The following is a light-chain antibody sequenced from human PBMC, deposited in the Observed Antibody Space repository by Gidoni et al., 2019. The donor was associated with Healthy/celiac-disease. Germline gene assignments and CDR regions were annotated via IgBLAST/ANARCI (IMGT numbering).Light chain of an antibody. J-gene: IGKJ4*01. CDR2: AAS. CDR3: QQSYSTPLT. CDR1: QLSSSY. Sequence: DIQMTQSPSSLSASVGDRVTITCRAGQLSSSYLDWYQQKPGKAPKLLIYAASSLQSGVPSRFSGSGSGTDFTLTISSLQPEDFATYYCQQSYSTPLTFGGGTKVEIK. V-gene: IGKV1-39*01.